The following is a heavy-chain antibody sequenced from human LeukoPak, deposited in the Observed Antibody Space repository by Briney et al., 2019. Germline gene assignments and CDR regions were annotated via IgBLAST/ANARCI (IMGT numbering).Heavy chain of an antibody. D-gene: IGHD2-15*01. V-gene: IGHV7-4-1*02. CDR1: GYTFTSYA. J-gene: IGHJ4*02. Sequence: ASVKVSCKASGYTFTSYAMNWVRQAPGQGLEWMGWINTNTGNPTYAQGFTGRFVFSLDTSVSTAYLQISSLKAEDTAVYYCARESYCSGGSCYTAVDYWGQGTLVTVSS. CDR2: INTNTGNP. CDR3: ARESYCSGGSCYTAVDY.